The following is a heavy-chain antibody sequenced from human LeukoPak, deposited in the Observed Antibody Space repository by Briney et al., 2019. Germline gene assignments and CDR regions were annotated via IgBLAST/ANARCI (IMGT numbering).Heavy chain of an antibody. J-gene: IGHJ3*02. CDR1: GFTFSDYY. CDR3: ARAVIVGAFDI. D-gene: IGHD3-22*01. V-gene: IGHV3-11*01. Sequence: PGGSLRLSCAASGFTFSDYYMSWIRQAPGKGLEGVSYISSSGSTIYYADPVKGRFTISRDNAKNSLYLQMNSLRAEDTAVYYCARAVIVGAFDIWGQGTMVTVSS. CDR2: ISSSGSTI.